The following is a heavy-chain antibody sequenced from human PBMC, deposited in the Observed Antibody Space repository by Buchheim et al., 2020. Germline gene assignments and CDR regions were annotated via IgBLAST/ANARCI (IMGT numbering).Heavy chain of an antibody. V-gene: IGHV3-21*01. D-gene: IGHD4/OR15-4a*01. J-gene: IGHJ4*02. CDR2: ISSSTSYI. Sequence: EVQLVESGGGLVKPGGSLRLSCAASGFTFSSYTMNWVRQAPGKGLEWVSSISSSTSYIYYADSVKGRFTISRDNAKNSLYLQMNSLRAEDTAVYYCARVYGAGTKPAEIDYWGQGTL. CDR3: ARVYGAGTKPAEIDY. CDR1: GFTFSSYT.